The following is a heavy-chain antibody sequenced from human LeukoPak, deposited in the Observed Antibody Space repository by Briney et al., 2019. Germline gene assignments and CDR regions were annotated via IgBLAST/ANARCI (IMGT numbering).Heavy chain of an antibody. CDR2: IYSGGST. CDR3: ARVSREYSSGWYFDY. J-gene: IGHJ4*02. CDR1: GSTFSDYY. V-gene: IGHV3-53*01. D-gene: IGHD6-19*01. Sequence: GGSLRLSCAASGSTFSDYYMSWVRQAPGKGLEWVSVIYSGGSTYYADSVKGRFTISRDNSKNTLYLQMNSLRAEDTAVYYCARVSREYSSGWYFDYWGQGTLVTVSS.